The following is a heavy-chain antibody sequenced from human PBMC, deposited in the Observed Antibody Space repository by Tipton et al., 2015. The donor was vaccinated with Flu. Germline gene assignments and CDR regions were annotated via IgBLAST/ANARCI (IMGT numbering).Heavy chain of an antibody. CDR2: ISSSSSYI. Sequence: GSLRLSCAASGFTFSSYSMNWVRQAPGKGLEWVSSISSSSSYIYYADSVKGRFTISRDNAKTSLFLQMNSLRAEDTAVYYCARDRHYGSGGQDAFDIWGQGTMVTVSS. V-gene: IGHV3-21*01. CDR1: GFTFSSYS. D-gene: IGHD3-10*01. CDR3: ARDRHYGSGGQDAFDI. J-gene: IGHJ3*02.